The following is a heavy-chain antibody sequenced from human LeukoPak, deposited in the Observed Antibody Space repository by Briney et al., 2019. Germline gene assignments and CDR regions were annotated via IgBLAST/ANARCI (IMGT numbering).Heavy chain of an antibody. Sequence: ASVKVSCKAFGYTFTNNWMHWVRQAPGQGPEWMGLISPTGGSTAYAQKFQGRVTLTRDMSTSTAYMELRSLRSDDTAVYYCARGHQWLEPYYFDYWGQGTLVTVSS. CDR1: GYTFTNNW. V-gene: IGHV1-46*01. D-gene: IGHD6-19*01. CDR2: ISPTGGST. J-gene: IGHJ4*02. CDR3: ARGHQWLEPYYFDY.